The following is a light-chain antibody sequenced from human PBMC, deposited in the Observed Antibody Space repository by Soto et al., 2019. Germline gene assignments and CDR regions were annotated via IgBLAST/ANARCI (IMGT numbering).Light chain of an antibody. Sequence: IHMTQSPSSLSASVGHRVTITCRASQSISNYLNWYQQKPGKAPKLLIYAASSLQSGVPSRFSGSGYGTDFTLTISSLQTEDFATYYCQQSYSTPPTFGQGTKVDI. CDR3: QQSYSTPPT. V-gene: IGKV1-39*01. J-gene: IGKJ1*01. CDR1: QSISNY. CDR2: AAS.